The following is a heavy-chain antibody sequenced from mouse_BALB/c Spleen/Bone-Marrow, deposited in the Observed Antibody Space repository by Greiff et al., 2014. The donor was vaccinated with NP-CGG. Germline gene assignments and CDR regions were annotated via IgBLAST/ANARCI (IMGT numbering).Heavy chain of an antibody. D-gene: IGHD3-1*01. V-gene: IGHV1-55*01. J-gene: IGHJ3*01. CDR1: GYNFTSYW. CDR2: IYPGSGST. Sequence: VQVVESGAELVKPGTSVKLSCEASGYNFTSYWINWVKLRPGQGLEWIGDIYPGSGSTNYNEKFKSKATLTVDTSSSTAYMQLSSLASEDSALYYCARFSQLGLLAYWGQGTLVTVSA. CDR3: ARFSQLGLLAY.